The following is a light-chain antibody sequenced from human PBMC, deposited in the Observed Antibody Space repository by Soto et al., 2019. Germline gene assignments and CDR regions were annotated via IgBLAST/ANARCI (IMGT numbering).Light chain of an antibody. CDR2: EVS. CDR3: SSYAGNNNFV. V-gene: IGLV2-8*01. Sequence: QSALTQPPSASGSPGQSVTISCTGTSSDLGSYNYVSWYQHHAGKAPKLLIYEVSRRPSGVPARFSGSKSDHTASLTVSGLQVEDEADYYCSSYAGNNNFVFGTGTKLTVL. CDR1: SSDLGSYNY. J-gene: IGLJ1*01.